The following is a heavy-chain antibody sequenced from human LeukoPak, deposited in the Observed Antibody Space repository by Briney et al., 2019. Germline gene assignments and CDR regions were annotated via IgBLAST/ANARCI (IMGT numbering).Heavy chain of an antibody. J-gene: IGHJ3*01. V-gene: IGHV4-59*01. CDR1: GASINGYF. CDR2: VSQTGAT. CDR3: ARDRRGSFYTFDL. D-gene: IGHD1-26*01. Sequence: PSETLSLTCSVSGASINGYFWNLVRQTPEKGLEWIGYVSQTGATTSNPTLKSRVSITIDTSKSQISLTMTSVTAADSALYYCARDRRGSFYTFDLWGPGTIVSVS.